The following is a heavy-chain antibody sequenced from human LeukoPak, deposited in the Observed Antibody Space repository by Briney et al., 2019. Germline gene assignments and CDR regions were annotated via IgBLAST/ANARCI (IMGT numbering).Heavy chain of an antibody. CDR2: INPNSGGT. CDR1: GYTFTGYH. CDR3: AREFGSSSWYNWFDP. Sequence: ASVKVSCKASGYTFTGYHIHWVRQAPGQGLEWMGWINPNSGGTNYAQKFQGRVTMTRDTSISTAYMELSRLRSDDTAVYYCAREFGSSSWYNWFDPWGQGTLVTVSS. D-gene: IGHD6-13*01. J-gene: IGHJ5*02. V-gene: IGHV1-2*02.